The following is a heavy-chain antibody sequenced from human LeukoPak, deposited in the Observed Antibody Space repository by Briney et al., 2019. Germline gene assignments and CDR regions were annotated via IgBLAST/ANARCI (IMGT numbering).Heavy chain of an antibody. Sequence: EWVSAISGSGVSTYYADSVKGRFTISRDNSKNTLYLQMNSLRAEDTAVYYCARDEGSGPDCWGQGTLVTVSS. J-gene: IGHJ4*02. V-gene: IGHV3-23*01. D-gene: IGHD2-15*01. CDR3: ARDEGSGPDC. CDR2: ISGSGVST.